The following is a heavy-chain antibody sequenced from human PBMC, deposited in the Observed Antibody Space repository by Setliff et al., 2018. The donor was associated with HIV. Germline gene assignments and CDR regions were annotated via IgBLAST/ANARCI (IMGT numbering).Heavy chain of an antibody. Sequence: HPGGSLRLSCEASGFRVTDTYMAWVRQAPGKGLEWVTLIYKAGKTYYADFVKGRFSISRDNAENSLYLQMSSLRAEDTAVYYCARKLRPGHGMDVWGQGTTVTVSS. CDR3: ARKLRPGHGMDV. V-gene: IGHV3-66*01. CDR1: GFRVTDTY. J-gene: IGHJ6*02. D-gene: IGHD3-10*01. CDR2: IYKAGKT.